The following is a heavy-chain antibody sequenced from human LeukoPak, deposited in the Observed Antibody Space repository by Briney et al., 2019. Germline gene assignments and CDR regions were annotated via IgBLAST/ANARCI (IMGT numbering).Heavy chain of an antibody. Sequence: PSETLSLTCTVSGGSISSSNYYWGWIRQPPGKGLEWIGSIFYSGSTYYNPSLKSRVTISVDTSKNQFSLKLSSVTAADTAVYYCASLLFDYYGSGSYYKTPYYFDYWGQGTLVTVSS. CDR3: ASLLFDYYGSGSYYKTPYYFDY. CDR2: IFYSGST. D-gene: IGHD3-10*01. CDR1: GGSISSSNYY. J-gene: IGHJ4*02. V-gene: IGHV4-39*01.